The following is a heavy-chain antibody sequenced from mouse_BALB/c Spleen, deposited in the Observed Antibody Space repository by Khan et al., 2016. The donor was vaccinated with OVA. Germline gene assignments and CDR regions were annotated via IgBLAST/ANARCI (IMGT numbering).Heavy chain of an antibody. V-gene: IGHV5-17*02. Sequence: EVELVESGGGLVQPGGSRKLSCAASGFTFSSFGMHWVRQAPEKGLEWVAYISSGSATIYYADIVKGRFTISRDTPKNTLFLQMTSLRSEDTAMYYCARSLITTWFFDVWGAGTTVTVSS. CDR1: GFTFSSFG. J-gene: IGHJ1*01. CDR2: ISSGSATI. D-gene: IGHD2-4*01. CDR3: ARSLITTWFFDV.